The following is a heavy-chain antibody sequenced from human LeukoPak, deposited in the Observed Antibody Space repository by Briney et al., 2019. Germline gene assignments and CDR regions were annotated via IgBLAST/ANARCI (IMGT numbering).Heavy chain of an antibody. D-gene: IGHD3-10*01. CDR1: GYTFTSYG. Sequence: ASVKVSCKASGYTFTSYGISWVRQAPGQGLEWMGWISAYNGNTNSAQKFQGRVTMTTDTSTSTAYMELSSLRSEDTAVYYCARSGQGRVMDVWGQGTTVTVSS. V-gene: IGHV1-18*01. CDR2: ISAYNGNT. CDR3: ARSGQGRVMDV. J-gene: IGHJ6*02.